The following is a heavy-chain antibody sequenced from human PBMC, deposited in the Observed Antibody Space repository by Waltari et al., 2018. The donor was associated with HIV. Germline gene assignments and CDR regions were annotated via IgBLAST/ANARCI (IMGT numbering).Heavy chain of an antibody. V-gene: IGHV4-34*01. D-gene: IGHD2-15*01. CDR3: ARDEYCSGGSCLGGFDP. J-gene: IGHJ5*02. CDR2: INHSGST. Sequence: QVQLQQWGAGLLKPSETLSLTCAVYGGSFSGYYWSWIRQPPGKGLEWIGEINHSGSTNYNPSLKSRVTISVDTSKNQFSLKLSSVTAADTAVYYCARDEYCSGGSCLGGFDPWGQGTLVTVSS. CDR1: GGSFSGYY.